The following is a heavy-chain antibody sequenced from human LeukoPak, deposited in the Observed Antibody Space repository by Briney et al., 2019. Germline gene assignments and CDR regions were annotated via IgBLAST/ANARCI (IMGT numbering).Heavy chain of an antibody. CDR1: GCSISSGSYY. D-gene: IGHD2-15*01. V-gene: IGHV4-61*02. Sequence: PSETLSLTCTVSGCSISSGSYYWSWIRQPAGKGLEWIGRIYTSGSTNYNPSLKSRVTISVDTSKNQFSLKLSSVTAADTAVYYCARAKPLGYCSGGSCYRTHYFDYWGQGTLVTVSS. CDR2: IYTSGST. CDR3: ARAKPLGYCSGGSCYRTHYFDY. J-gene: IGHJ4*02.